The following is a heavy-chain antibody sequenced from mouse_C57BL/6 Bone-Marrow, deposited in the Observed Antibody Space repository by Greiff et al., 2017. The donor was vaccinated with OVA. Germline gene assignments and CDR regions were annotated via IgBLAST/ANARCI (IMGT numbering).Heavy chain of an antibody. CDR2: ISSGGDYI. CDR1: GFTFSSYA. D-gene: IGHD4-1*01. Sequence: EVKLVESGAGLVKPGGSLKLSCAASGFTFSSYAMSWVRQTPEKRLEWVAYISSGGDYISYADNVKGRFTLSRDNARNTLYLQMSSLKSEDTAMYYCTRDPNCLGYWGQGTSVTVSS. J-gene: IGHJ4*01. CDR3: TRDPNCLGY. V-gene: IGHV5-9-1*02.